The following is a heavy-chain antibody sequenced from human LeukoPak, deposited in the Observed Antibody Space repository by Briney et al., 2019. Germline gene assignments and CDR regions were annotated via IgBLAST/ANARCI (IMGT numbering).Heavy chain of an antibody. CDR3: ARGSALYSYGVYYYYGMDV. CDR2: IIPIFGTA. CDR1: GGTFSSYA. V-gene: IGHV1-69*13. Sequence: GASVKVSCKASGGTFSSYAISWVRQAPGQGLEWMGGIIPIFGTANYAQKFQGRVTITADESTSTAYMELSSLRSEDTAVYYCARGSALYSYGVYYYYGMDVWGQGTTATVSS. D-gene: IGHD5-18*01. J-gene: IGHJ6*02.